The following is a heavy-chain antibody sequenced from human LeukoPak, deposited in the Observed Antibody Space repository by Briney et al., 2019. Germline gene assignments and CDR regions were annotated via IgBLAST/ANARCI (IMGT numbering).Heavy chain of an antibody. CDR2: IKSKTDGGTT. CDR3: TTDTVATIRYYYYGMDV. V-gene: IGHV3-15*01. D-gene: IGHD5-12*01. Sequence: GRSLRLSCTASGFTFSRYWMTWVRQAPGKGLEWVGRIKSKTDGGTTDYAAPVKGRFTISRDDSKNTLYLQMNSLKTEDTAVYYCTTDTVATIRYYYYGMDVWGQGTTVTVSS. CDR1: GFTFSRYW. J-gene: IGHJ6*02.